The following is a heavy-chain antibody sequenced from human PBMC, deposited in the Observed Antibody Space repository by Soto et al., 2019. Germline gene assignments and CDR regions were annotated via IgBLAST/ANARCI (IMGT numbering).Heavy chain of an antibody. CDR3: AKEGGLRGSYYISSSSYFYS. Sequence: QVQLVESGGGVVQPGRSLRLSCVASGFTFSSYGMHWVRQAPGKGLEWVAIISYDGSNKYYADSVKGRFTKSRDKSKNTLYLQMTSLTSDLTSLYYCAKEGGLRGSYYISSSSYFYSWGQGTLVTVSS. D-gene: IGHD1-26*01. J-gene: IGHJ4*02. V-gene: IGHV3-30*18. CDR1: GFTFSSYG. CDR2: ISYDGSNK.